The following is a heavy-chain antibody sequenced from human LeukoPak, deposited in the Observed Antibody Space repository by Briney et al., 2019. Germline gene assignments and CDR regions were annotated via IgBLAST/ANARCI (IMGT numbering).Heavy chain of an antibody. CDR2: ISHDGSDK. J-gene: IGHJ4*02. Sequence: PGGSLRLSCAASGLTFSSHAMHWVRQAPGKGLEWVAVISHDGSDKHYADSVKGRFTISRDNSRNTLYLQMNSLRAEDTAVYYCARGTHAVVAGNYWGQGTLVTVSS. CDR3: ARGTHAVVAGNY. D-gene: IGHD2-15*01. V-gene: IGHV3-30-3*01. CDR1: GLTFSSHA.